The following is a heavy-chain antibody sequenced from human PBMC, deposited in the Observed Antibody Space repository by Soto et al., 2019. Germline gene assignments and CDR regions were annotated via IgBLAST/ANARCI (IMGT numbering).Heavy chain of an antibody. V-gene: IGHV1-69*01. Sequence: QVQLVQSGAEVKKPGSSVKVSCKASGGTFSSYSNNWVRQAPGQGLEWMGEIIPIFGTANYAQKFQGRVTITADESTSTAYMELISLRSEDTAVYYCARDGGRHSGGIDYWGQGTLVTVSS. CDR1: GGTFSSYS. CDR2: IIPIFGTA. J-gene: IGHJ4*02. D-gene: IGHD1-26*01. CDR3: ARDGGRHSGGIDY.